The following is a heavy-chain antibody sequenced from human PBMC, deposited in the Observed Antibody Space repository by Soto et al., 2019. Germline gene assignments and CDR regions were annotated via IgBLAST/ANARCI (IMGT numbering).Heavy chain of an antibody. CDR3: VKFRGRAYPYYYMDV. Sequence: ASVKVSCKASGYTFTSYAMHWVRKAPGQRLEWMGWINAGNGNTKYSQKFQGRVTITRDTSASTAYMEMNSLRAEDTATYYCVKFRGRAYPYYYMDVWGKGTTVTVSS. CDR2: INAGNGNT. D-gene: IGHD3-10*01. V-gene: IGHV1-3*01. CDR1: GYTFTSYA. J-gene: IGHJ6*03.